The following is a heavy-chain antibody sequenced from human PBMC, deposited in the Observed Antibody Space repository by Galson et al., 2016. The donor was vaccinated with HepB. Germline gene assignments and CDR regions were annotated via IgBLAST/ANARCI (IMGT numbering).Heavy chain of an antibody. CDR3: AKDGESGWLFPWAVYYFDS. CDR2: ISWNGGDV. Sequence: SLRLSCAASGFSFNEYAMHWVRQVPGKGLEWVSGISWNGGDVGYADSVKGRFTISRDNAKSSLHLQMNSLKPEDTAFYYCAKDGESGWLFPWAVYYFDSWGQGTLVTVSS. J-gene: IGHJ4*02. V-gene: IGHV3-9*01. CDR1: GFSFNEYA. D-gene: IGHD6-19*01.